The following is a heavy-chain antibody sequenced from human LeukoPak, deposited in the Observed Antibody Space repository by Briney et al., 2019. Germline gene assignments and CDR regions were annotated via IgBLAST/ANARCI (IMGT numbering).Heavy chain of an antibody. D-gene: IGHD6-19*01. CDR3: ARRVAGDDAFGI. J-gene: IGHJ3*02. Sequence: HGESLKISCKGSGYSSTSYWIGWVRHMPGKGLEWMGIIYPGDSDTRYSPSFQGQVTISADKSISTAYLQWRSLKAWDTAMYYCARRVAGDDAFGIWGQGTMVTVSS. CDR2: IYPGDSDT. V-gene: IGHV5-51*01. CDR1: GYSSTSYW.